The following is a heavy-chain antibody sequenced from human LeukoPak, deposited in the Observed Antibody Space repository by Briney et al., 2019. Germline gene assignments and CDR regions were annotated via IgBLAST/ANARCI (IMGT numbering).Heavy chain of an antibody. CDR3: AKRGVVIRVILVGFHKEAYYFDS. Sequence: GGSLRLSCAASGFTFSSYAMHWVRQAPGKGLEWVAVISYDGSNKYYADSVKGRFTISRDNSKNTLYLQMNSLRAEDTAVYFCAKRGVVIRVILVGFHKEAYYFDSWGQGALVTVSS. J-gene: IGHJ4*02. V-gene: IGHV3-30*04. CDR1: GFTFSSYA. CDR2: ISYDGSNK. D-gene: IGHD3-22*01.